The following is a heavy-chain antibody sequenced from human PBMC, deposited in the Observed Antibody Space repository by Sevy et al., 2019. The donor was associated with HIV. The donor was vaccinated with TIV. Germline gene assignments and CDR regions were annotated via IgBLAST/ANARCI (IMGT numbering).Heavy chain of an antibody. CDR3: AKDEFITGTQGIDY. J-gene: IGHJ4*02. Sequence: GGSLRLSCVASGFTFSNFGMHWVRQAPGKGLQWVAAISYDGHNKYYADSVKGRLTISRDNSKKTLYMQMNSLRAEDTAVYYCAKDEFITGTQGIDYWGQGTLVTVSS. D-gene: IGHD1-20*01. CDR1: GFTFSNFG. CDR2: ISYDGHNK. V-gene: IGHV3-30*18.